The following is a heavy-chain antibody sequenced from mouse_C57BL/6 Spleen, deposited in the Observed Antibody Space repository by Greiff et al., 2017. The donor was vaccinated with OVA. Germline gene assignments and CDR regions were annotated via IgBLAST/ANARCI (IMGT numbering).Heavy chain of an antibody. J-gene: IGHJ3*01. CDR3: TRDEGGWLAY. V-gene: IGHV5-16*01. CDR1: GFTFSDYY. CDR2: INYDGSST. Sequence: EVQLVESEAGLVQPGSSMKLSCTASGFTFSDYYMAWVRQVPEKGLEWVANINYDGSSTYYLDSLKGRFIISRDNAKNMLYLQMSSLKSEDTATYYCTRDEGGWLAYWGQGTLVTVSA.